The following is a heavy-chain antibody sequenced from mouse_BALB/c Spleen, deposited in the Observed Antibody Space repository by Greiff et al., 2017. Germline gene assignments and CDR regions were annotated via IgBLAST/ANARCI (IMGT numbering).Heavy chain of an antibody. CDR1: GYTFTSYW. J-gene: IGHJ2*01. CDR3: ARGFTPYYFDY. CDR2: INPSNGRT. Sequence: QVQLQQPGAELVKPGASVKLSCKASGYTFTSYWMHWVKQRPGQGLEWIGEINPSNGRTNYNEKFKSKATLTVDKSSSTAYMQLSSLTSEDSAVYYCARGFTPYYFDYWGQGTTLTVSS. V-gene: IGHV1S81*02.